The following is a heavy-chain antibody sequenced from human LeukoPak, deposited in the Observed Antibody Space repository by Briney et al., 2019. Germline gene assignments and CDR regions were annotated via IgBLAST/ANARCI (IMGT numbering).Heavy chain of an antibody. J-gene: IGHJ4*02. V-gene: IGHV4-34*01. CDR3: ARRSSSGWPDFDY. D-gene: IGHD6-19*01. CDR2: INHSGST. CDR1: GGSFSGYY. Sequence: SETLSLTCAVYGGSFSGYYWSWIRQPPGKGLEWIGEINHSGSTNYNPSLKSRVTISIDTSKNQFSLKLRSVTAADTAVYYCARRSSSGWPDFDYWGQGTLVTVSS.